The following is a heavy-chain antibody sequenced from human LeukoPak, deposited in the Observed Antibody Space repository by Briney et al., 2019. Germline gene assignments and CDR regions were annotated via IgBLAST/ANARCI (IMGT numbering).Heavy chain of an antibody. Sequence: ASVKVSCKASGGTFSSYAISWVRQAPGQGLEWMGGIIPIFGTANYAQKFQGRVTITTDESTSTAYMELSSLRSEDTAVYYCARGGVDGAHEVGYYMDVWAKGPRSPSP. D-gene: IGHD4-17*01. CDR1: GGTFSSYA. J-gene: IGHJ6*03. CDR3: ARGGVDGAHEVGYYMDV. V-gene: IGHV1-69*05. CDR2: IIPIFGTA.